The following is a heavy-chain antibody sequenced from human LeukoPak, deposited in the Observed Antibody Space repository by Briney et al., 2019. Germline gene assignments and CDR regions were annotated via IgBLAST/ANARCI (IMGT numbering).Heavy chain of an antibody. CDR3: ARGYSYGYIYYFDY. D-gene: IGHD5-18*01. Sequence: PGGSLRLSCAASGFTFSSYSMNWVRQAPGKGLEWVSYISSSSSTIYYADSVKGRFTISRDNAKNSPYLQMNSLRAEDTAVYYCARGYSYGYIYYFDYWGQGTLVTVSS. V-gene: IGHV3-48*01. CDR2: ISSSSSTI. J-gene: IGHJ4*02. CDR1: GFTFSSYS.